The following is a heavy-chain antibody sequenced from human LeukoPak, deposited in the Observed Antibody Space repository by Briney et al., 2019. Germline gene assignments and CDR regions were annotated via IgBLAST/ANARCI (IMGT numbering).Heavy chain of an antibody. J-gene: IGHJ4*02. D-gene: IGHD3-10*01. CDR1: GGSVSSTTYF. V-gene: IGHV4-39*01. CDR2: INYSGST. Sequence: SETLSLACTVSGGSVSSTTYFWSWIRQPPGKGLEWIASINYSGSTYYNPSLKSRVTISVDTSENQFSLKLSSVTAADTAVYYCARYVVYGSGKYYFDYWGQGTLVTVSS. CDR3: ARYVVYGSGKYYFDY.